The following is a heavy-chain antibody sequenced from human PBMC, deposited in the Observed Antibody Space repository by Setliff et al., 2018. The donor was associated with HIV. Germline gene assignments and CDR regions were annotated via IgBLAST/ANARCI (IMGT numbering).Heavy chain of an antibody. CDR1: AFTFNKYA. V-gene: IGHV3-23*01. D-gene: IGHD2-15*01. CDR3: AKSSWWEPRAY. Sequence: GGSLRLSCTASAFTFNKYAMAWVRQAPGKGLEWVSAISDTGDYIYYADSVRGRFTISRDNSKNTLYLQMNSLRAEDTAVYYCAKSSWWEPRAYWGQGTLVTVSS. J-gene: IGHJ4*02. CDR2: ISDTGDYI.